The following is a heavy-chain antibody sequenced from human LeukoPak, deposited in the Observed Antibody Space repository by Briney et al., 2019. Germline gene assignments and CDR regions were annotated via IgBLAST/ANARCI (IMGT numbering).Heavy chain of an antibody. D-gene: IGHD3-10*01. J-gene: IGHJ4*02. V-gene: IGHV4-34*01. Sequence: SETLSLTCVVYGGSFSGYYWSWIRQPPGKGLEWIGEINHSGSTNYNPPLKSRVTISVDTSKNQFSLKLSSVTAADTAVYYCARGPVVRGVIIKQIWGQGTLVTVSS. CDR2: INHSGST. CDR1: GGSFSGYY. CDR3: ARGPVVRGVIIKQI.